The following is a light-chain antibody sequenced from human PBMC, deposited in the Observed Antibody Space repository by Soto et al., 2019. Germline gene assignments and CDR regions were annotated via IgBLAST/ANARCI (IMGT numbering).Light chain of an antibody. CDR1: QGISKY. Sequence: DTQMTQSPSSLSASVGDRVTITCRASQGISKYLAWYQQKPGKVPKVLIYAASTLQSGVPFRFSGSGSGTDFTLTISSLQPEDVATYYCHEYNSAPFTFGPGTKVGIK. J-gene: IGKJ3*01. CDR3: HEYNSAPFT. V-gene: IGKV1-27*01. CDR2: AAS.